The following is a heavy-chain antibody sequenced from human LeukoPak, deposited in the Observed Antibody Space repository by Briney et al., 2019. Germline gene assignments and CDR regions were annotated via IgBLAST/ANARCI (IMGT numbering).Heavy chain of an antibody. V-gene: IGHV4-59*07. Sequence: SGSLSLTCTVSGGSISSYYWSSIRQPPGKGPEWIGYIYYSGSTNSNPSLKSRVTISVDTTKNQFSLKLSSVTAADTAVYYCARGAYSYGSVGYWGQGTLVTVSS. J-gene: IGHJ4*02. D-gene: IGHD5-18*01. CDR1: GGSISSYY. CDR3: ARGAYSYGSVGY. CDR2: IYYSGST.